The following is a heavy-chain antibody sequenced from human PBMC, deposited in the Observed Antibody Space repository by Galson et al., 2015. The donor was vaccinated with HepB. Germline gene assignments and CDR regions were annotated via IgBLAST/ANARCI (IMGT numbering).Heavy chain of an antibody. V-gene: IGHV3-33*01. D-gene: IGHD4-17*01. Sequence: SLRLSCAASGFTFSSYGMHWVRQAPGKGLEWVAVIWYDGSNKYYADSVKGRFTISRDNSKNTLYLQMNSLRAEDTAVYYCATEENYGKYFQHWGQGTLVTVSS. J-gene: IGHJ1*01. CDR2: IWYDGSNK. CDR1: GFTFSSYG. CDR3: ATEENYGKYFQH.